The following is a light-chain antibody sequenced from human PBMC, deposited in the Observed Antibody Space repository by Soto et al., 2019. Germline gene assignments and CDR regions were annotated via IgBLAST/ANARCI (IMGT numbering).Light chain of an antibody. J-gene: IGLJ1*01. V-gene: IGLV1-40*01. CDR3: QSYDTRMSGSKV. CDR2: SNS. Sequence: QSVLTRPPSVSGAPGQRVTISCTGSSSNIGAGSDVHWYQQLPATAPKLLIYSNSNRPSGVPDRFSGSKSGTSASLAITGLQAEDEADYYCQSYDTRMSGSKVFGTGTKLTVL. CDR1: SSNIGAGSD.